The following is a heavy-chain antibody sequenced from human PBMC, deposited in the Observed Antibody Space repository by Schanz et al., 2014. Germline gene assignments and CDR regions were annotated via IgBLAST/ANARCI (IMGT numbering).Heavy chain of an antibody. CDR1: GLNFRQYA. V-gene: IGHV3-9*01. CDR2: FSLDTDRI. CDR3: TKDSLPGGADV. Sequence: EGQLVESGGVLVQPGRSLRLSCAGSGLNFRQYAIHWVRHAPGKGLEWVAGFSLDTDRIDYGDSVKGRFTVSWDNSKTSLYLQMNSLRPEDTALYYCTKDSLPGGADVWGQGTTVTVSS. J-gene: IGHJ6*02. D-gene: IGHD3-10*01.